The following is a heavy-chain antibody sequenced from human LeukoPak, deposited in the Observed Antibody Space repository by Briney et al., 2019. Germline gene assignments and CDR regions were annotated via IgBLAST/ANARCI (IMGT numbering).Heavy chain of an antibody. CDR3: ARSSGYYEWTSRLDY. J-gene: IGHJ4*02. V-gene: IGHV3-7*01. Sequence: PGESLRLSCAASGFTFSSYWMSWARQAPGKGLEWVANIEQDGSEKYYVDSVKGRFTISRDNAKNSLYLQMNSLRAEDTAVYYCARSSGYYEWTSRLDYWGQGTLVTVSS. CDR1: GFTFSSYW. CDR2: IEQDGSEK. D-gene: IGHD3-22*01.